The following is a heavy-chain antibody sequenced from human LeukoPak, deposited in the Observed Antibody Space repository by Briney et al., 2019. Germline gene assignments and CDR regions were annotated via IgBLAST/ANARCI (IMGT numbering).Heavy chain of an antibody. CDR2: IYTSGST. Sequence: SETLSLTCTVSGGSISSGGYYWSWIRQPAGKGLEWIGRIYTSGSTNYNPSLKSRVTISVDTSKNQFSLKLSSVTAADTAVYYCAREEVVVPAGHMDVWGKGTTVTVSS. J-gene: IGHJ6*03. CDR3: AREEVVVPAGHMDV. CDR1: GGSISSGGYY. D-gene: IGHD2-2*01. V-gene: IGHV4-61*02.